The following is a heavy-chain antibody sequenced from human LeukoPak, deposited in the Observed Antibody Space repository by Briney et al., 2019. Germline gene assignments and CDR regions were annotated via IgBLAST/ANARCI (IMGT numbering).Heavy chain of an antibody. J-gene: IGHJ4*02. CDR1: GGTFSSYA. D-gene: IGHD5-18*01. CDR2: IIPILGIT. CDR3: ARDPSGGYIPYFDY. V-gene: IGHV1-69*04. Sequence: SVKVSCKASGGTFSSYAISWVRQAPGQGLEWTGRIIPILGITNYAQKFQGRVTITADKSTSTAYMELSSLRSDDTAVYYCARDPSGGYIPYFDYWGQGTLVTVSS.